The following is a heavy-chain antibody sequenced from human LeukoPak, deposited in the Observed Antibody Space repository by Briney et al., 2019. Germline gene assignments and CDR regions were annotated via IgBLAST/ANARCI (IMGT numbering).Heavy chain of an antibody. CDR2: ISSGGST. J-gene: IGHJ6*02. V-gene: IGHV3-53*01. D-gene: IGHD6-25*01. Sequence: QPGGSLRLSCAASDFTVSDNYMSGVRQAPGKGLGWVSVISSGGSTYYTASVKGRFTISTDNSKNTLYLQMNSLRAEATAVYYCARVSGFSLAMDVWGQGTTVTVSS. CDR1: DFTVSDNY. CDR3: ARVSGFSLAMDV.